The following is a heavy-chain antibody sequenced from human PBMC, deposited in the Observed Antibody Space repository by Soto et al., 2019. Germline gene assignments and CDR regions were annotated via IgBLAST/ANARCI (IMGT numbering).Heavy chain of an antibody. J-gene: IGHJ5*02. V-gene: IGHV1-69*04. CDR2: IIPILGIA. Sequence: ASVKVSCKASGGTFSSYTISWVRQAPGQGLEWMGRIIPILGIANYAQKFQGRVTITADKSTSTAYMELSSLRSEDTAVYYCARDHGSIAASRLFSVPSEAKEKFDPWGQGTLVTVSS. CDR1: GGTFSSYT. CDR3: ARDHGSIAASRLFSVPSEAKEKFDP. D-gene: IGHD6-6*01.